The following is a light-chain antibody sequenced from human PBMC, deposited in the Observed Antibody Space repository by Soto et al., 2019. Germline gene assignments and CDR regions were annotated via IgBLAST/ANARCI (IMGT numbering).Light chain of an antibody. J-gene: IGKJ1*01. Sequence: EIVLTQSPGTLSLSPGERATLSCRASQSVSSSFLASYQQKPGQAPRLLIYGASSRATGIPDRFSGSGSGTDFTLTISRLEPEDFAVYYCQQYAGSPWTFGQGTKVDI. CDR3: QQYAGSPWT. CDR2: GAS. CDR1: QSVSSSF. V-gene: IGKV3-20*01.